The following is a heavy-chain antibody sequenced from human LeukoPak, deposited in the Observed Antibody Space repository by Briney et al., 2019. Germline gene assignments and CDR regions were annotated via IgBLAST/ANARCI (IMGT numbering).Heavy chain of an antibody. CDR3: ARDRPNYYGSDGHYYRRDGDY. CDR1: GFTFSSYA. Sequence: GGSLRLSCAASGFTFSSYAMSWVRQAPGKGLEWVSAISGSGGSTYYADSVKGRFTITRDNSENTLYLQMHSLRAEDAAVYYCARDRPNYYGSDGHYYRRDGDYWGRGTLVSVSS. J-gene: IGHJ4*02. CDR2: ISGSGGST. D-gene: IGHD3-22*01. V-gene: IGHV3-23*01.